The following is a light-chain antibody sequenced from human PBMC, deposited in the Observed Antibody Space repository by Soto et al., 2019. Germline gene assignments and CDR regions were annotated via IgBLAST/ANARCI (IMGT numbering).Light chain of an antibody. J-gene: IGKJ1*01. CDR2: DAS. Sequence: DIQMTQSPSTLSASLGDTVTVTCRASQSIGRWLSCYQQKPGKAPQLMIFDASTLENGVPARFSGSRSGPEFSLTSSRLQPDDSATYYRQQYYSYWTFGQGTKVDIK. CDR3: QQYYSYWT. CDR1: QSIGRW. V-gene: IGKV1-5*01.